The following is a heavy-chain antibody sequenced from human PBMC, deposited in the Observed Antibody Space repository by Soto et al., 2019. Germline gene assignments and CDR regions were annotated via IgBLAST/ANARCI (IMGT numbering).Heavy chain of an antibody. D-gene: IGHD2-8*01. J-gene: IGHJ5*02. Sequence: EVQLLESGGGLVQPGGSLRLSCAASGFTFSSYAMSWVRQAPGKGLEWVSAISGSGGSTYYADSVKGRLTISRDNSKNALYRQINSLRAEDTSVYYCVNRAMVYAPITQFDPWGQGTLVTVSS. CDR2: ISGSGGST. CDR3: VNRAMVYAPITQFDP. V-gene: IGHV3-23*01. CDR1: GFTFSSYA.